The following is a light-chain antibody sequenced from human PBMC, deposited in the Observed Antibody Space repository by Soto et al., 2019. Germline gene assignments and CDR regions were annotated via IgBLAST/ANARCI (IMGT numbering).Light chain of an antibody. V-gene: IGLV2-14*01. J-gene: IGLJ3*02. CDR2: EVS. CDR1: ISDIGGYNY. CDR3: NSYTSSSTWV. Sequence: QSALTQPASVSGSPGQSITISCTGTISDIGGYNYVSWYQQHPGKAPKLMIYEVSNRPSGVSNRFSGSKSVNTASLTISGLQAEDEADYYCNSYTSSSTWVFGGGTKLTVL.